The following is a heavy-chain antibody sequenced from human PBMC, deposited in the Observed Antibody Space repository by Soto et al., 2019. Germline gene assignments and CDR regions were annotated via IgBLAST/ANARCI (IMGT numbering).Heavy chain of an antibody. D-gene: IGHD6-19*01. CDR1: GYTFTGYY. J-gene: IGHJ3*02. V-gene: IGHV1-2*02. Sequence: GALVKVSCKASGYTFTGYYMHWVRQAPGQGLEWMGWINPNSGGTNYAQKFQGRVTMTRDTSISTAYMELSRLRSDDTAVYYCAREEQSIFHDAFDIWGQGTMVTVSS. CDR3: AREEQSIFHDAFDI. CDR2: INPNSGGT.